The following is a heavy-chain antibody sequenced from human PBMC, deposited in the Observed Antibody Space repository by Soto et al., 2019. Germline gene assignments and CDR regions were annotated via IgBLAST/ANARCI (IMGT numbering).Heavy chain of an antibody. Sequence: QVQLVESGGGVVQPGRSLRLSCAASGFTFSSYAMHWVRRAPGKGLEWVAAVSHDGKSGFYADSVSGRFTVSRDNSNNLGYLQMGRLRPEDTALFSCARLDKFNGGWSWGQGTAVTVSS. CDR1: GFTFSSYA. CDR2: VSHDGKSG. J-gene: IGHJ4*02. D-gene: IGHD6-19*01. V-gene: IGHV3-30*14. CDR3: ARLDKFNGGWS.